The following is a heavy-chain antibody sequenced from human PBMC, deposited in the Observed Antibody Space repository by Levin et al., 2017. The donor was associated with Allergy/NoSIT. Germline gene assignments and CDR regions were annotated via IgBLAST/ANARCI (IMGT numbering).Heavy chain of an antibody. CDR1: GGSFSGYY. V-gene: IGHV4-34*01. D-gene: IGHD3-3*01. CDR3: ARGRRYYDFWSGPGRNWFDP. Sequence: PSETLSLTCAVYGGSFSGYYWSWIRQPPGKGLEWIGEINHSGSTNYNPSLKSRVTISVDTSKNQFSLKLSSVTAADTAVYYCARGRRYYDFWSGPGRNWFDPWGQGTLVTVSS. CDR2: INHSGST. J-gene: IGHJ5*02.